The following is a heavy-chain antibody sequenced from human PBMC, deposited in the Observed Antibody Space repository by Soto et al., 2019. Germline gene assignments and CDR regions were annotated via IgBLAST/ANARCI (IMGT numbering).Heavy chain of an antibody. Sequence: EVQLVESGGGLVQPGRSLRLSCAASGFTFDDYSMHWVRQAPGKGLQWVSGLSWNSGAIGYADSVKGRFTISRDNAKNSLYLQMNSLTVDDTALYYCAKHSRHDALRYFDLWGRGTLVTVS. CDR3: AKHSRHDALRYFDL. CDR2: LSWNSGAI. CDR1: GFTFDDYS. J-gene: IGHJ2*01. V-gene: IGHV3-9*01. D-gene: IGHD2-2*01.